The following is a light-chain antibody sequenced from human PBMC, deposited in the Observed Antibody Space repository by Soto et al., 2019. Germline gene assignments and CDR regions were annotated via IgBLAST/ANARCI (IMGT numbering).Light chain of an antibody. V-gene: IGKV3-15*01. Sequence: ERVLTQSPATLSVSPVERATLXCMASQSVYSSLAWYQQKPGQAPRLLIYGASTRATGIPARFSGSGSGTEFTLTISRLQSEDFAVYYCQQYNNWPPWTFGQGTKVDI. J-gene: IGKJ1*01. CDR3: QQYNNWPPWT. CDR1: QSVYSS. CDR2: GAS.